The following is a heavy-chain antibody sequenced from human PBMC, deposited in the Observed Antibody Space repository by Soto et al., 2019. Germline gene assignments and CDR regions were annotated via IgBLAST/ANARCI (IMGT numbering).Heavy chain of an antibody. CDR2: INHSGST. CDR3: ARGQGVLFNWFDP. V-gene: IGHV4-34*01. J-gene: IGHJ5*02. Sequence: SETLSLTCAVYGGSFSGFYWSWIRQPPGKGLEWIGEINHSGSTNYNPSLKSRVTISVDTSKNQFSLKLSSVTAADTAVYYCARGQGVLFNWFDPWGQGTLVTVSS. CDR1: GGSFSGFY. D-gene: IGHD2-8*01.